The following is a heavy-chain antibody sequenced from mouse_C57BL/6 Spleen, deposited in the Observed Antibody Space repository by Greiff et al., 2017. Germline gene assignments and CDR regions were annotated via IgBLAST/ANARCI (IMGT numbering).Heavy chain of an antibody. CDR2: IYPGSGST. Sequence: QVQLQQPGAELVKPGASVKMSCKASGYTFTSYWITWVKQRPGQGLEWIGDIYPGSGSTNYNEKFKSKATLTVDTSSSTAYMQLSSLTSEDSAVYYCARVRLLRTYAMDYWGQGTSVTVSS. CDR1: GYTFTSYW. J-gene: IGHJ4*01. CDR3: ARVRLLRTYAMDY. V-gene: IGHV1-55*01.